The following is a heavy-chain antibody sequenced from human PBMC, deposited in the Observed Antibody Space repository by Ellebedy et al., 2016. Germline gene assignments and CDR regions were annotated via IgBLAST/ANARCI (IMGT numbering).Heavy chain of an antibody. V-gene: IGHV3-69-1*02. Sequence: GESLKISXAASGFTFSSYAMSWVRQAPGKGLEWVATISSAADTYYANSVRARFTISRDNGKQSVFLQMSGLRVDDTAVYYCTTDGREWSRDYWGQGTLVTVSS. CDR3: TTDGREWSRDY. CDR2: ISSAADT. J-gene: IGHJ4*02. D-gene: IGHD3-3*01. CDR1: GFTFSSYA.